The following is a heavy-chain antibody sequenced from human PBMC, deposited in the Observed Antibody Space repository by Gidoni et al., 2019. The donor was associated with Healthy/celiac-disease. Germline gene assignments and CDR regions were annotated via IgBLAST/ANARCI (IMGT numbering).Heavy chain of an antibody. Sequence: QVTLKESGPVLVKPTETLTLTCTVSGFSLSNARMGVSWIRQPPGKALEWLAHSFSNDEKSYSTSLKSRLTISKDTSKSQVVLTMTNMDPVDTATYYCARIQVYCSGGSCYYQDFDYWGQGTLVTVSS. V-gene: IGHV2-26*01. CDR1: GFSLSNARMG. D-gene: IGHD2-15*01. CDR2: SFSNDEK. CDR3: ARIQVYCSGGSCYYQDFDY. J-gene: IGHJ4*02.